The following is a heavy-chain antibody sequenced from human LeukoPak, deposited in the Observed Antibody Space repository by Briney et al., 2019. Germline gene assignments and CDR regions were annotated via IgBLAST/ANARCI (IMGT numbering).Heavy chain of an antibody. CDR1: GGSISSGSYY. CDR2: IYTSGST. CDR3: AGGGQGSSGYYYDY. Sequence: PSETLSLTCTVSGGSISSGSYYWSWIRKPAGQGLEWIGRIYTSGSTNYNPSLRSRVTISIDTSKNQFSLRLSSVTAADTAVYYCAGGGQGSSGYYYDYWGQGTLVTFSS. D-gene: IGHD3-22*01. V-gene: IGHV4-61*02. J-gene: IGHJ4*02.